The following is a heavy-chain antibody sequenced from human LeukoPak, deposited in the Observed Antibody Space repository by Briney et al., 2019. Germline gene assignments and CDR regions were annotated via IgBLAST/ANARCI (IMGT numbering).Heavy chain of an antibody. CDR3: ARVYLGITMIVVVSGDY. J-gene: IGHJ4*02. D-gene: IGHD3-22*01. CDR1: GFTFTSYG. CDR2: ISAYNGNT. V-gene: IGHV1-18*01. Sequence: PGGSLRLSCAASGFTFTSYGISWVRQAPGQGLEWMGWISAYNGNTNYAQKLQGRATMTTDTSTSTAYMELRSLISDDTAVYYCARVYLGITMIVVVSGDYWGQGTLVTVSS.